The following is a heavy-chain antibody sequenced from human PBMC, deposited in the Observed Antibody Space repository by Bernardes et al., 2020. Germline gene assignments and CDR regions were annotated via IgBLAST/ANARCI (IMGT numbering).Heavy chain of an antibody. V-gene: IGHV1-24*01. CDR2: FDPEDGET. D-gene: IGHD5-12*01. CDR3: ATHEYSGYDGRAFDI. CDR1: GYTLTELS. J-gene: IGHJ3*02. Sequence: SLKVSCKASGYTLTELSMHWVRQAPGKGLEWMGGFDPEDGETIYAQKFQGRVTMTEDTSTDTAYMELSSLRSEDTAVYYCATHEYSGYDGRAFDIWGQGTMVTVSS.